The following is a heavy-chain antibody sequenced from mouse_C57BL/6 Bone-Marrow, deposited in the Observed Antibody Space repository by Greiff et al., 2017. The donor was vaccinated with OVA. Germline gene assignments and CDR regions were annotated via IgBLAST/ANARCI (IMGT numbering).Heavy chain of an antibody. CDR1: GFTFRDYG. CDR3: ASWVFAD. J-gene: IGHJ3*01. CDR2: ISSGRSTL. Sequence: VKLMEPGGGLVKPGGSLPLSCAASGFTFRDYGMHWVRQAPETGLEWVAYISSGRSTLSYADTAKGRFPISRDNAKNTLFLQMTSLRSEDTARYYCASWVFADWGQGTLVTVSA. D-gene: IGHD4-1*01. V-gene: IGHV5-17*01.